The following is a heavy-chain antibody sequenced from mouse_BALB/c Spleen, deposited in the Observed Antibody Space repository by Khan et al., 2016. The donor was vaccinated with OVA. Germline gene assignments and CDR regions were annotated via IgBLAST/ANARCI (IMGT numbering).Heavy chain of an antibody. D-gene: IGHD2-1*01. J-gene: IGHJ2*01. V-gene: IGHV2-9*02. CDR3: AREVYYGNLYYFDY. Sequence: VQLQESGPGLVAPSQSLSITCTVSGFSLNSYGVHWVRQPPGKGLEWLGTIWAGGSTNYNSALMSRLSIIKDNSKSQVFLKMNSLQTDDTAIYYCAREVYYGNLYYFDYWGQGTTLTVSS. CDR2: IWAGGST. CDR1: GFSLNSYG.